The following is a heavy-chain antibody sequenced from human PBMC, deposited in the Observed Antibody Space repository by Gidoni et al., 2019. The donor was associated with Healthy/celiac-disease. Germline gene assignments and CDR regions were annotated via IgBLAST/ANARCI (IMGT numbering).Heavy chain of an antibody. Sequence: EVQLVESGGGLVKPGGSLRLSCAASGFTFSSYSMNWVRQAPGKGLEWVSSISSSSSYIYYADSVKGRFTISRDNAKNSLYLQMNSLRAEDTAVYYCAAIVATNFDYWGQGTLVTVSS. J-gene: IGHJ4*02. V-gene: IGHV3-21*01. CDR1: GFTFSSYS. CDR3: AAIVATNFDY. CDR2: ISSSSSYI. D-gene: IGHD5-12*01.